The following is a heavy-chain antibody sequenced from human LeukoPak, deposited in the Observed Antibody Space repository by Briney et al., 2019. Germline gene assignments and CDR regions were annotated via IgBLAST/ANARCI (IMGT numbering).Heavy chain of an antibody. Sequence: PGGSLRLSCAASGFTFSSCWMHWVRQAPGKGLVWVSRINSDGSSTSYADSVKGRFTISRDNAKNTLYLQMNSLRAEDTAVYYCASSGGSYYYYYMDVWGKGTTVTVSS. D-gene: IGHD3-16*01. CDR3: ASSGGSYYYYYMDV. V-gene: IGHV3-74*01. CDR2: INSDGSST. J-gene: IGHJ6*03. CDR1: GFTFSSCW.